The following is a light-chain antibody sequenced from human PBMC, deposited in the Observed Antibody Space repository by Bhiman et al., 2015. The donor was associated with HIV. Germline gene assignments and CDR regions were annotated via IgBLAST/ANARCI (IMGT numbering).Light chain of an antibody. CDR1: SGTIASNF. CDR3: QSYDVNVHVI. Sequence: KSILTQPQFVLESPGKTVTISCTRSSGTIASNFLQWYQQRPGSSPTIVIYEDNQRPIGVPARFSGSIDSSSNSASLTISGLRTEDEADYYCQSYDVNVHVIFGGGTKLTVL. J-gene: IGLJ2*01. CDR2: EDN. V-gene: IGLV6-57*01.